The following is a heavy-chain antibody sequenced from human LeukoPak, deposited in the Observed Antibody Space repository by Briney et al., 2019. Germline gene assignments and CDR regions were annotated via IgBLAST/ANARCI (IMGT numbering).Heavy chain of an antibody. CDR3: ARDARFGELVDY. D-gene: IGHD3-10*01. J-gene: IGHJ4*02. CDR1: GGSFSGYY. Sequence: SETLSLTCAVYGGSFSGYYWSWIRQPPGKGLEWIGEINSSGDSNYNPSLKSRVTISVDTSKNQFSLKLTSVTAADTAVYYCARDARFGELVDYWGQGTLVTVSS. V-gene: IGHV4-34*01. CDR2: INSSGDS.